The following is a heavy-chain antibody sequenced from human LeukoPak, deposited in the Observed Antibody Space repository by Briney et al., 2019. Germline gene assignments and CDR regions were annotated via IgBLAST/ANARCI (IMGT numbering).Heavy chain of an antibody. CDR2: ISYDGSNK. CDR3: ARRKVATADY. D-gene: IGHD5-12*01. CDR1: GFTFSSYA. V-gene: IGHV3-30*04. Sequence: GGSLRLSCAASGFTFSSYAMHWVRQAPGKGLEWVAVISYDGSNKYYADSVKGRFTTSRDNSKNTLYLQMNSLRAEDTAVYYCARRKVATADYWGQGTLVTVSS. J-gene: IGHJ4*02.